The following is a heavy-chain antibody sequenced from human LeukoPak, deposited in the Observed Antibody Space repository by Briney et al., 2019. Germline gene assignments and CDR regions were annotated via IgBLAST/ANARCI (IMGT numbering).Heavy chain of an antibody. CDR2: VNDRGTGT. CDR1: GFTFSKYA. Sequence: PGGSLRLSSAASGFTFSKYAMSWVRQAPGKGLEWVSTVNDRGTGTYYADSVKGRFTISRDNSKNTLSLQMISLRAEDTAVYYCARNLYYYDSSGYYYYWGQGTLVTVSS. J-gene: IGHJ4*02. V-gene: IGHV3-23*01. CDR3: ARNLYYYDSSGYYYY. D-gene: IGHD3-22*01.